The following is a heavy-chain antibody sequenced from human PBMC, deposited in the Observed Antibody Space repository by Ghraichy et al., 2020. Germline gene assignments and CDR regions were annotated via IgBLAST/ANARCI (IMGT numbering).Heavy chain of an antibody. J-gene: IGHJ5*02. V-gene: IGHV3-9*01. Sequence: GGSLRLSCAASGFTFDDYAMHWVRQAPGKGLEWVSGISWNSGSIGYADSVKGRFTISRDNAKNSLYLQMNSLRAEDTALYYCAKGGDRLLGGTYDNWFDPWGQGTLVTVSS. CDR3: AKGGDRLLGGTYDNWFDP. CDR2: ISWNSGSI. D-gene: IGHD3-16*01. CDR1: GFTFDDYA.